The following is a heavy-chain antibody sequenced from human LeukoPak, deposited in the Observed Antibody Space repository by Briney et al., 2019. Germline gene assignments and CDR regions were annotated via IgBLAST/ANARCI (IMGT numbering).Heavy chain of an antibody. Sequence: SETLSLTCTVSGGSISSYYWSWIRQPAGKGLEWIGRIYTSGSTNYNPSLKSRVTMSVDTSKNQFSLKLSSVTAADTAVYYCARHMGYCSSTSCPRRYNWFDPWGQGTLVTVSS. V-gene: IGHV4-4*07. CDR3: ARHMGYCSSTSCPRRYNWFDP. CDR1: GGSISSYY. CDR2: IYTSGST. D-gene: IGHD2-2*01. J-gene: IGHJ5*02.